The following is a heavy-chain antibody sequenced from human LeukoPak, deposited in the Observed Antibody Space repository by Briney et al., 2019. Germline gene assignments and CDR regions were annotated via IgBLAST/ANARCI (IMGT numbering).Heavy chain of an antibody. CDR2: LYIDGTT. J-gene: IGHJ6*02. V-gene: IGHV3-53*05. Sequence: GGSLRLSCAASGFTVNSNHMNWVRQAPGKGLEWVSVLYIDGTTYYADSVKGRFTISRDNAKNSLYLQMNSLRAEDTALYYCAKDTVDNYYYGMDVWGQGTTVTVSS. D-gene: IGHD5-12*01. CDR3: AKDTVDNYYYGMDV. CDR1: GFTVNSNH.